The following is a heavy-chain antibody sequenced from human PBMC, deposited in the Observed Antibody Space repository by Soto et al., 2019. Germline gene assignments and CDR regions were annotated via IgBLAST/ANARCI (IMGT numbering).Heavy chain of an antibody. J-gene: IGHJ3*02. V-gene: IGHV4-4*07. CDR3: ARDTGYSDAFDI. Sequence: SETLSLTCTVCGGSISSYYWSWIRQPAGKGXXXXXXXXXXXXXNYNPSLKSRVTMSVDTSKNQFSLKLSSVTAADTAVYYCARDTGYSDAFDIWGKGRMVTVSS. CDR1: GGSISSYY. D-gene: IGHD3-22*01. CDR2: XXXXXXX.